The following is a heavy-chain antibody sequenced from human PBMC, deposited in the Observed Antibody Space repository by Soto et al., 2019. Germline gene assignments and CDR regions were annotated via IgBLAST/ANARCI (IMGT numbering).Heavy chain of an antibody. CDR3: ARAAVGATWGFAY. CDR2: IYHSGST. D-gene: IGHD1-26*01. J-gene: IGHJ4*01. V-gene: IGHV4-30-2*01. CDR1: GGSISSGGYS. Sequence: SETLSLTCAVSGGSISSGGYSWSWIRQPPGKGLEWIGYIYHSGSTYYNPSLKSRVTISVDRSKNQFSLKLSSVTAADTAVYYCARAAVGATWGFAYWGQEPWSPSPQ.